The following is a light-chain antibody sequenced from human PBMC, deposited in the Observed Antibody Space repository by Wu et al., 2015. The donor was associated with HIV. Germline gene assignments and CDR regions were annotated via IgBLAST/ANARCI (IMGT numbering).Light chain of an antibody. CDR2: DAY. V-gene: IGKV3-15*01. CDR1: QQVNRN. J-gene: IGKJ4*01. CDR3: QQYTNWPPLT. Sequence: EILMTQSPATLSVSPGERATLSCRASQQVNRNLAWYQQRPGQAPRLLIYDAYTRASGIPARFTGSGFGTDFTLTISGLRSDDVAVYYCQQYTNWPPLTFGGGTEGGDQ.